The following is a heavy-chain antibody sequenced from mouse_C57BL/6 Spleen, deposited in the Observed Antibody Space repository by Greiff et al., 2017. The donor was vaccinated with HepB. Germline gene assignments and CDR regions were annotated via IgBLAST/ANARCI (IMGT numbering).Heavy chain of an antibody. Sequence: VQLQQSGPGLVQPSQSLSITCTVSGFSLTSYGVHWVRQSPGKGLEWLGVIWSGGSTDYNAAFISRLSISKDNSKSQVFFKMNSLQADDTAIYYCARTGTTVPHYYAMDYWGQGTSVTVSS. CDR3: ARTGTTVPHYYAMDY. CDR1: GFSLTSYG. D-gene: IGHD1-1*01. J-gene: IGHJ4*01. V-gene: IGHV2-2*01. CDR2: IWSGGST.